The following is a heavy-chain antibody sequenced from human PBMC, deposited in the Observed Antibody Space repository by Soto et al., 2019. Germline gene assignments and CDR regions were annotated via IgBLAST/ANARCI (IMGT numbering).Heavy chain of an antibody. CDR3: GAYCRRTYCYHWFDP. V-gene: IGHV4-39*01. D-gene: IGHD2-2*01. Sequence: SETLSLACMVSSGSIRRRRDDFGWIRQPPGKGLEWIGSLYYTGTTYYNSSLKSRVTISADKSQNQFSLRLSSVNAADTAVYYCGAYCRRTYCYHWFDPRGQGTLVPLPS. CDR1: SGSIRRRRDD. CDR2: LYYTGTT. J-gene: IGHJ5*02.